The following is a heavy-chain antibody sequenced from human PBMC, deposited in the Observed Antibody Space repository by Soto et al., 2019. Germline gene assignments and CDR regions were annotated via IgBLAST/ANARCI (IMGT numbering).Heavy chain of an antibody. CDR2: INTLSSAI. J-gene: IGHJ4*02. CDR3: ARRLQWQLRPLDS. Sequence: GGSLRLSCAGSGFTFSYYYMTWIRQAPGKGLEWVSYINTLSSAIYYADSVKGRFTISRDNAKNSLYLQMNSLRAEDTAVYYCARRLQWQLRPLDSWGRGTLVTVSS. V-gene: IGHV3-11*01. CDR1: GFTFSYYY. D-gene: IGHD6-19*01.